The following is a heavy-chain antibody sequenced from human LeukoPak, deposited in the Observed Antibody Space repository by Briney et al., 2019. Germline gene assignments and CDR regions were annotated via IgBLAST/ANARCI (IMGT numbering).Heavy chain of an antibody. CDR3: ARDRIVGATDAFDI. D-gene: IGHD1-26*01. V-gene: IGHV3-21*01. CDR1: GFTFSSYS. CDR2: ITSSSSYI. J-gene: IGHJ3*02. Sequence: GGSLRLSCAASGFTFSSYSMNWVRQAPGQGLEWVSSITSSSSYIYYTDSVKGRFTISRDNGKNSLYLQMNSLRAEDTAVYYCARDRIVGATDAFDIWGQGTMVTVSS.